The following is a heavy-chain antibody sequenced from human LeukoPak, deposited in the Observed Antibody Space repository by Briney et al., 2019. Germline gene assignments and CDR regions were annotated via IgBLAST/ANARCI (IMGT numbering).Heavy chain of an antibody. Sequence: ASVKVSCKASGYTFTGYYMHWVRQATGQGLEWMGWINPNSGGTNYAQKFQGRVTMTRDTSISTAYMELSRLRSDDTAVYYCARELATVTTLVFDYWGQGTLVTVSS. D-gene: IGHD4-17*01. J-gene: IGHJ4*02. CDR3: ARELATVTTLVFDY. CDR2: INPNSGGT. V-gene: IGHV1-2*02. CDR1: GYTFTGYY.